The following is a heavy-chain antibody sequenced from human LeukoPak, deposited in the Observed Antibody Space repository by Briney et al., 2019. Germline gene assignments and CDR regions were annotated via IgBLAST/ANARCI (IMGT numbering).Heavy chain of an antibody. CDR2: ISSSSSYI. J-gene: IGHJ4*02. CDR3: ARGAKYYYDSSGYYLYYFDY. V-gene: IGHV3-21*01. D-gene: IGHD3-22*01. Sequence: PGGSLRLSCAASGFTFSSYSMNWVRQAPGKGLEWVSSISSSSSYIYYADSVKGRFTISRDNAKNSLYLQTNSLRAEDTAVYYCARGAKYYYDSSGYYLYYFDYWGQGTLVTVSS. CDR1: GFTFSSYS.